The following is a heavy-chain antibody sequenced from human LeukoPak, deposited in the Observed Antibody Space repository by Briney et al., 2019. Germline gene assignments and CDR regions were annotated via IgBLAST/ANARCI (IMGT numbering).Heavy chain of an antibody. V-gene: IGHV1-46*01. J-gene: IGHJ4*02. CDR3: ARVGGWYRYFFDY. Sequence: RASVKVSCKASGYTFTNYHMHWVRQAPGQGLEWMGMITPSDGSTNYAQKFQGRVTMTRDMSTSTVYMELSSLRSEDTAVYYCARVGGWYRYFFDYWGQGTLLTVSS. CDR2: ITPSDGST. CDR1: GYTFTNYH. D-gene: IGHD6-19*01.